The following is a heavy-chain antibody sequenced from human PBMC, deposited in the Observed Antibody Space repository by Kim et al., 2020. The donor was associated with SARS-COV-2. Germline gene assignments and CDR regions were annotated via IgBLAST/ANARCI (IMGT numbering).Heavy chain of an antibody. D-gene: IGHD3-22*01. V-gene: IGHV1-2*02. Sequence: ASVKVSCKASGYTFTGYYMHWVRQAPGQGLEWMGWINPNSGGTNYAQKFQGRVTMTRDTSISTAYMELSRLRSDDTAVYYCASLSRITMIVSGEDYWGQGTLVTVSS. CDR3: ASLSRITMIVSGEDY. CDR1: GYTFTGYY. CDR2: INPNSGGT. J-gene: IGHJ4*02.